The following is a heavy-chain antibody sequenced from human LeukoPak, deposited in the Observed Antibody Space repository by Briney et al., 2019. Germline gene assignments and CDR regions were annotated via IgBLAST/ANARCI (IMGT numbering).Heavy chain of an antibody. D-gene: IGHD5-18*01. V-gene: IGHV1-2*02. CDR3: ARDLEDTAMVSPSGGYFDY. CDR1: GYTFTGYY. J-gene: IGHJ4*02. CDR2: INPNSGGT. Sequence: ASVKVSCKASGYTFTGYYMHWVRQAPGQGLEWIGWINPNSGGTNYAQKFQGRVTMTRDTSISTAYMELSRLRSDDTAVYYCARDLEDTAMVSPSGGYFDYWGQGTLVTVSS.